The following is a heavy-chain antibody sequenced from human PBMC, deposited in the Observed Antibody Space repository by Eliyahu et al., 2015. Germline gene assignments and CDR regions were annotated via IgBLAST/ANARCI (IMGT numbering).Heavy chain of an antibody. CDR1: XFTFRSYX. D-gene: IGHD3-3*01. CDR2: ISGSGGRT. CDR3: AKDYYSFWSDQEGDPMDT. V-gene: IGHV3-23*04. J-gene: IGHJ3*02. Sequence: EVQLVESGGGSVQPGGSLRLSCEASXFTFRSYXXSWVRXAPGKGLEWVSGISGSGGRTYYADSVRGRFTISRDNSKNTLYLQMHSLRLEDTALYYCAKDYYSFWSDQEGDPMDTWGQGTMVTVSS.